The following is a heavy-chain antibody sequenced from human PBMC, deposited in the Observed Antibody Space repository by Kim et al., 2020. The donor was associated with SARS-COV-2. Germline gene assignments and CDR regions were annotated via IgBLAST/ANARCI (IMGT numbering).Heavy chain of an antibody. V-gene: IGHV4-39*01. J-gene: IGHJ3*02. D-gene: IGHD3-22*01. CDR3: ARHSTMIVAFDI. Sequence: TPAPKSRVTISVDTTKTQFSQKLSSVTAADTAVYYCARHSTMIVAFDIWGQGTMVTVSS.